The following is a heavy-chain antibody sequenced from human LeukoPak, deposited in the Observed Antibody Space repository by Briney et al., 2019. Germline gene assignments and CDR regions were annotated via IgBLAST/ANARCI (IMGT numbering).Heavy chain of an antibody. V-gene: IGHV3-23*01. CDR2: ISGSAGST. CDR3: SRDRRYNYGYGFDY. CDR1: GFTFSSYA. Sequence: GGSLRLSCAASGFTFSSYAMSWVRQAPGKGLEWVSAISGSAGSTYYADSVKGRFTISRDNSKITLYLQMNSLRAEDTALYYCSRDRRYNYGYGFDYCGQGTLGTVSP. J-gene: IGHJ4*02. D-gene: IGHD5-18*01.